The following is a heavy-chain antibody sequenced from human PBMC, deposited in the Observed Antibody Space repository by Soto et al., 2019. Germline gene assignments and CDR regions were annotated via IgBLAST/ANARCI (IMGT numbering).Heavy chain of an antibody. J-gene: IGHJ5*02. CDR1: EYSFTGHY. D-gene: IGHD3-22*01. V-gene: IGHV1-2*02. Sequence: ASVNVSCKASEYSFTGHYLHWVRQAPGQGLEWMGWIDPKSGDTNYAQKFQDRVTMTRDTSISTAYMDLSRLRSDDTAVYYCARDYDKSGYDYFDPWGQGTLVTVSS. CDR2: IDPKSGDT. CDR3: ARDYDKSGYDYFDP.